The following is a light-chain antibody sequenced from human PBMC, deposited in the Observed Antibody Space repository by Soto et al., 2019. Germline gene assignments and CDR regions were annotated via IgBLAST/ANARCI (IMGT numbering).Light chain of an antibody. CDR3: ETWDSNTRV. CDR1: SRHSSYI. CDR2: LEDSGNY. V-gene: IGLV4-60*03. J-gene: IGLJ3*02. Sequence: QSVLTHSSSASASLGSSVKLTCTLSSRHSSYIIAWHQQQPGKAPRYLMKLEDSGNYNKGSGVPDRFSGSSSGADRYLTTANLQSEDEADYYCETWDSNTRVFGGGTKLTVL.